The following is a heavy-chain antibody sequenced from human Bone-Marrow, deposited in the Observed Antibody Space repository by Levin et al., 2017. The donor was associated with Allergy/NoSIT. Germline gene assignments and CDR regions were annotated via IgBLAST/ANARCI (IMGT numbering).Heavy chain of an antibody. D-gene: IGHD1-1*01. V-gene: IGHV4-34*01. CDR3: ARGGEVPSQYYFDY. CDR2: INFNGIT. CDR1: GESFSGYF. J-gene: IGHJ4*02. Sequence: SETLSLTCAVNGESFSGYFWTWIRQSPGKGLEWIGQINFNGITTYNPSLKSRVIISVDPTKKQFSLKLNFLTAADTAVYFCARGGEVPSQYYFDYWGQGTLVTVSS.